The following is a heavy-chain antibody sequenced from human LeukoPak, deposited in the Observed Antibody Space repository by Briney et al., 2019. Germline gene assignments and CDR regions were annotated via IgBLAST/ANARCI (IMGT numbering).Heavy chain of an antibody. CDR2: ISWNSGSI. V-gene: IGHV3-9*01. D-gene: IGHD1-26*01. CDR3: AKDQSSGSYKDYYGMDV. Sequence: PGRSLRLSCAASGFTFDDYAMHWVRQAPGKGLERVSGISWNSGSIGYADSVKGRFTISRDNAKNSLYLQMNSLRAEDTALYYCAKDQSSGSYKDYYGMDVWGQGTTVTVSS. CDR1: GFTFDDYA. J-gene: IGHJ6*02.